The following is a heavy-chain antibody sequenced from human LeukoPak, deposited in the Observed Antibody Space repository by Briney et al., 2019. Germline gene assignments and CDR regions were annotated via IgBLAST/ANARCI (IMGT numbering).Heavy chain of an antibody. CDR3: ARRGDGYNLYYFDY. CDR2: IYSGGST. J-gene: IGHJ4*02. V-gene: IGHV3-53*01. CDR1: GSTVSSNY. Sequence: GGSLRLSCAASGSTVSSNYMSWVRQAPGKGLEWVSVIYSGGSTYYADSVKGRFTISRDNSKNTLYLQMNSLRAEDTAVYYCARRGDGYNLYYFDYWGQGTLVTVSS. D-gene: IGHD5-24*01.